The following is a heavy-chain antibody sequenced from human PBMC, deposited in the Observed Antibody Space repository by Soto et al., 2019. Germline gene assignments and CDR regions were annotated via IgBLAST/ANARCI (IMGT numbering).Heavy chain of an antibody. D-gene: IGHD5-12*01. V-gene: IGHV4-59*01. CDR3: AGSSLEMATIPLDY. CDR2: IYYSGST. CDR1: GGSISSYY. J-gene: IGHJ4*02. Sequence: LSLTCTVSGGSISSYYWSWIRQPPGRGLEWIGYIYYSGSTNYNPSPKSRVTISVDTSKNQFSLKLSSVTAADTAVYYCAGSSLEMATIPLDYWGQGTLVTVSS.